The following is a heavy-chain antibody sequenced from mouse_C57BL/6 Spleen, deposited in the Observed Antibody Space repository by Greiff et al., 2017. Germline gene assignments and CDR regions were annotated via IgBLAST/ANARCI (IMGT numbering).Heavy chain of an antibody. Sequence: EVQLQQSGPELVKPGASVKIPCKASGYTFTDYNMDWVKQSHGKSLEWIGDINPNNGGTIYNQKFKGKATLTVDKSSSTAYMELRSLTSEDTAVYYCARRGAQATYFDYWGQGTTLTVSS. V-gene: IGHV1-18*01. J-gene: IGHJ2*01. CDR1: GYTFTDYN. CDR2: INPNNGGT. CDR3: ARRGAQATYFDY. D-gene: IGHD3-2*02.